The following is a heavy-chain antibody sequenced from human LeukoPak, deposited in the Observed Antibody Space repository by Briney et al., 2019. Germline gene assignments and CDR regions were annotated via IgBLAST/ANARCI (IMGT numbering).Heavy chain of an antibody. CDR2: IYYSGST. J-gene: IGHJ4*02. CDR1: GGSISSGDYY. CDR3: AREAEYGDYAFDY. V-gene: IGHV4-30-4*01. Sequence: SETLSLTCTVSGGSISSGDYYWSWIRQPPGKGLEWIGYIYYSGSTYYNPSLKSRVTISVDTSKNQFSLKLSSVTAADTAVYYCAREAEYGDYAFDYWGQGTLVTVSS. D-gene: IGHD4-17*01.